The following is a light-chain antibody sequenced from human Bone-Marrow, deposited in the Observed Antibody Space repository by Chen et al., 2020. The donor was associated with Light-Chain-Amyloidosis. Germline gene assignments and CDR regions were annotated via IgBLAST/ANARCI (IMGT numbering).Light chain of an antibody. CDR3: QAWDSSVV. V-gene: IGLV3-1*01. CDR2: QDS. Sequence: SYELTQPPSVSMSPGQTASITCSGDKLGDKYACWYQQKPGQSPVLVMYQDSKRPSGIPERFSGSNSGNTAPLTISGTQAMDEADYYCQAWDSSVVFGGGTKLTVL. J-gene: IGLJ2*01. CDR1: KLGDKY.